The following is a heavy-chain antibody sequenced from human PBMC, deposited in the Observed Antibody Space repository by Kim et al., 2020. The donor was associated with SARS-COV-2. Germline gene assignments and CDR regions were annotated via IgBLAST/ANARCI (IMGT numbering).Heavy chain of an antibody. CDR1: QYTFTSYY. CDR3: TRQFNRPGPYSSSSVWLDP. D-gene: IGHD6-6*01. V-gene: IGHV1-2*02. J-gene: IGHJ5*02. Sequence: ASVKVSCKASQYTFTSYYIHWVRQAPGQGLEWMGGINPDSGGTYYAQKFQDRVTLTRDTSINTAYMEVTGLKSDDTAIYYCTRQFNRPGPYSSSSVWLDPGGRGTPVTVST. CDR2: INPDSGGT.